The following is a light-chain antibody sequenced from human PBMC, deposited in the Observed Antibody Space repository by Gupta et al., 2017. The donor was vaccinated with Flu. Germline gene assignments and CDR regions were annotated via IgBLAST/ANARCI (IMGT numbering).Light chain of an antibody. CDR2: DAS. J-gene: IGKJ4*01. CDR3: QQRSNWLN. Sequence: VLRQSPATLSLSPGERATLSCRASQNVNNYLAWYQQKPGQAPRLLIYDASNRATGVPARFSGRGSGTDFTLTISSLDPEDFAVYYCQQRSNWLNFGGGTKVEIK. V-gene: IGKV3-11*01. CDR1: QNVNNY.